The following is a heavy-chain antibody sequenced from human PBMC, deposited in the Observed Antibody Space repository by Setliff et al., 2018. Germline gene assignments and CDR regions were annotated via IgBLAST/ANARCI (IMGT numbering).Heavy chain of an antibody. J-gene: IGHJ4*02. D-gene: IGHD3-22*01. Sequence: ASVKVSCKASGYTFTSYAMNWVRQAPGQGLEWMGWINTNTGNPTYAQGFTERFVFSLDTSVSTAYLQISSLKAEDTAVYYCARGGYYDSSGPGYYFDYWGQGTLVTVSS. CDR1: GYTFTSYA. V-gene: IGHV7-4-1*02. CDR2: INTNTGNP. CDR3: ARGGYYDSSGPGYYFDY.